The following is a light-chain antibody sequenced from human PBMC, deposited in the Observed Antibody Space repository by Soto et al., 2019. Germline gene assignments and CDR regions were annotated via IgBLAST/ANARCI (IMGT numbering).Light chain of an antibody. CDR2: TNS. CDR1: SSNIGSNT. V-gene: IGLV1-44*01. J-gene: IGLJ1*01. CDR3: AAWDDSLNGLV. Sequence: QSALTQPPSASGTPGQRVTISCSGSSSNIGSNTVKWYQHLPGTAPKLLIYTNSQRPSGVPDRFSGSKSGTSASLAISGLQSEDEADYYCAAWDDSLNGLVFGTGTKLTVL.